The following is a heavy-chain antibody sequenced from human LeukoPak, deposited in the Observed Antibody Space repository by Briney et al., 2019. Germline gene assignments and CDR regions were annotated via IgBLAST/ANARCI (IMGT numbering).Heavy chain of an antibody. CDR2: MSLSTSGK. CDR1: GFSFSDYD. J-gene: IGHJ3*02. CDR3: AKALTRWAFDM. V-gene: IGHV3-23*01. D-gene: IGHD3-16*01. Sequence: GGSLRLSCAASGFSFSDYDMSWVRQAPGKGLEWVSSMSLSTSGKTYADSVKGRFTVSTDKAKNTLYLQMDSLRAEDTAMYYCAKALTRWAFDMWGQGTMVTVSS.